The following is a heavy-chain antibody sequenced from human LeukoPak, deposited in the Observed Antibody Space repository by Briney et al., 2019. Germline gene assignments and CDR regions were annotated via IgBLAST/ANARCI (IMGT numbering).Heavy chain of an antibody. D-gene: IGHD3-22*01. V-gene: IGHV3-21*01. Sequence: GGSLRLSCAASGFTFSSYSMNWVRQAPGKGLEWVSSISSSSSYIYYADSVKGRFTISRDNAKNSLYLQMNSLRAEDTAVYYCARDRRSSGYYYVVHAFDIWGQGTMVTVSS. CDR3: ARDRRSSGYYYVVHAFDI. J-gene: IGHJ3*02. CDR1: GFTFSSYS. CDR2: ISSSSSYI.